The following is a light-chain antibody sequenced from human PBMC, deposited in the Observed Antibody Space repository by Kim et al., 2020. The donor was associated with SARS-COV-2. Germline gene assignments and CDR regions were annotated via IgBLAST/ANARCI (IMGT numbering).Light chain of an antibody. CDR2: QDS. V-gene: IGLV3-1*01. CDR3: QAWDSSVWV. CDR1: KLGDKY. Sequence: SYELTQPPSVSVSPGQTASITCPGDKLGDKYACWYQQKPGQSPVLVIYQDSKRPSGIPERFSGSNSGNTATLTISGTQAMDEADYYCQAWDSSVWVFGGGTQLTVL. J-gene: IGLJ3*02.